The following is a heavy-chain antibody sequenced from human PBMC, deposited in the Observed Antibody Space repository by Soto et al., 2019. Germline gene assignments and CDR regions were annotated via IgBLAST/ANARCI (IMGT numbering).Heavy chain of an antibody. Sequence: HVQLQPLGAGLLKPSETLSLTCAFSGLSCSDYYCVLIRQPPSKGLAWMGEIIHSGVTNFNPSLTSRGTISIDTSKNHFSLKLNSVTAADTAVYYCSRGRKGYSSTWYVDWGQGTLVTVSS. J-gene: IGHJ4*02. D-gene: IGHD6-13*01. CDR3: SRGRKGYSSTWYVD. CDR2: IIHSGVT. V-gene: IGHV4-34*02. CDR1: GLSCSDYY.